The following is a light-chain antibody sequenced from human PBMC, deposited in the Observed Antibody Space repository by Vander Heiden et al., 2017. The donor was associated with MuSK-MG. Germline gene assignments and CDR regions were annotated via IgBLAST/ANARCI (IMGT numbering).Light chain of an antibody. CDR2: EDN. J-gene: IGLJ3*02. V-gene: IGLV6-57*02. Sequence: NFMLTQPHSVSESPGKTVTISCTGSSGSIASDYVPWYQQRPGSAPTTVIYEDNQRPSGVPDRFSGSIDSSSNSASLNISGLKTEDEADYYCQSYDSSNRVFGGGTKLTVL. CDR3: QSYDSSNRV. CDR1: SGSIASDY.